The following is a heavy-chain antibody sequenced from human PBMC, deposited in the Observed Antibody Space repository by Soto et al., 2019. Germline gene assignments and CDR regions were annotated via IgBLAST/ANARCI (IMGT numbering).Heavy chain of an antibody. V-gene: IGHV3-23*01. Sequence: PWGSLRLSFAASGFTFTKCAMSWVRQAPGKGLEGVSSISCPGGRTNYAESVKVRFTISRDNSNDTVSLKMNRLRVEDTALYFCEKDRRIPVSHLDXWGQGTGVTVSX. J-gene: IGHJ4*02. CDR3: EKDRRIPVSHLDX. CDR2: ISCPGGRT. D-gene: IGHD6-19*01. CDR1: GFTFTKCA.